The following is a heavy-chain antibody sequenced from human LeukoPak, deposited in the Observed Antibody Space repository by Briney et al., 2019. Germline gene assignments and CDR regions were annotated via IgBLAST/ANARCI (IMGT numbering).Heavy chain of an antibody. CDR2: INPNSGDT. D-gene: IGHD2-2*01. J-gene: IGHJ4*02. V-gene: IGHV1-2*02. CDR3: AREEGFCRSTSCSAPFDY. CDR1: GYTFTGYY. Sequence: APVKVSCKASGYTFTGYYMHWVRQAPGQGLEWMGWINPNSGDTIYAQKFQGRVTMTRDTSISTAYMELSRLRSDDTAVYYCAREEGFCRSTSCSAPFDYWGQGTLVTVSS.